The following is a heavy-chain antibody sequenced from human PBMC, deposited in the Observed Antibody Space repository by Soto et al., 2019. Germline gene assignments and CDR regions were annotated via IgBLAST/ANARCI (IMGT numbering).Heavy chain of an antibody. CDR3: AKGGSGNYWTYYYYYGMDV. Sequence: GGSLRLSCAASGFSLSNNGMHWVRQAPGKGLEWVAVISYDGNNKYYADSVKGRFTISRDNSKNTVYLEMNNLRAEDTAMYYCAKGGSGNYWTYYYYYGMDVWGQGTTVTVSS. CDR2: ISYDGNNK. CDR1: GFSLSNNG. J-gene: IGHJ6*02. D-gene: IGHD3-22*01. V-gene: IGHV3-30*18.